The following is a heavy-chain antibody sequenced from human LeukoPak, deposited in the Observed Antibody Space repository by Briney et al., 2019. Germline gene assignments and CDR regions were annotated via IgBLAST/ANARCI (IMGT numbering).Heavy chain of an antibody. D-gene: IGHD2-2*01. J-gene: IGHJ4*02. CDR1: GFTFRSYS. CDR2: IYPSSTYI. Sequence: GGSLRLSCAASGFTFRSYSMNWVRQAPGKGLEWVSAIYPSSTYIYYADSVKGRFTISRDNAETSLYLQMNSLRVEDTAVYYCARAPTVLVGYCSSSSCQADYWGQGTLVTVSS. CDR3: ARAPTVLVGYCSSSSCQADY. V-gene: IGHV3-21*01.